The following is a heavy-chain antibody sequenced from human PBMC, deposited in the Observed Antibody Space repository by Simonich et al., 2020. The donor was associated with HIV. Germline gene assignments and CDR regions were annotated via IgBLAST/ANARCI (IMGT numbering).Heavy chain of an antibody. Sequence: QVQLVQSGAEVKKPGASVKVSCKASGYTFTVYYMHWVRQAPGQGREGMGWINPNRGGTNYAQKLQGRVTMTRDTSISTAYMELSRLRSDDTAVYYCAFLGGYDSSGFDAFDIWGQGTMVSVSS. D-gene: IGHD3-22*01. CDR1: GYTFTVYY. CDR2: INPNRGGT. J-gene: IGHJ3*02. V-gene: IGHV1-2*02. CDR3: AFLGGYDSSGFDAFDI.